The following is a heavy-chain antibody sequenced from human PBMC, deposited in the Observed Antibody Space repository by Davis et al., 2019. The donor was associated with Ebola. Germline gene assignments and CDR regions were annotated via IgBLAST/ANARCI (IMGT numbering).Heavy chain of an antibody. CDR1: GFTFRSYA. CDR2: ISGSGGNT. J-gene: IGHJ4*02. V-gene: IGHV3-23*01. CDR3: AKDLLSVIATRGHFDY. Sequence: GESLKISCAASGFTFRSYAMSWVRQAPGKGLEWVSAISGSGGNTYYADSVKGRFTISRDNSKNTLYLQMNSLRAEDTAVYYCAKDLLSVIATRGHFDYWGQGTLVTVSS. D-gene: IGHD6-6*01.